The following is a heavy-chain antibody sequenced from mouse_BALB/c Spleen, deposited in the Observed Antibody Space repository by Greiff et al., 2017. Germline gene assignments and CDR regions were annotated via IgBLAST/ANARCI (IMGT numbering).Heavy chain of an antibody. CDR1: GFTFSDYY. V-gene: IGHV5-4*02. Sequence: EVQGVESGGGLVKPGGSLKLSCAASGFTFSDYYMYWVRQTPEKRLEWVATISDGGSYTYYPDSVKGRFTISRDNAKNNLYLQMSSLKSEDTAMYYCARSIHYYGYPDYWGQGTTLTVSS. D-gene: IGHD1-2*01. J-gene: IGHJ2*01. CDR2: ISDGGSYT. CDR3: ARSIHYYGYPDY.